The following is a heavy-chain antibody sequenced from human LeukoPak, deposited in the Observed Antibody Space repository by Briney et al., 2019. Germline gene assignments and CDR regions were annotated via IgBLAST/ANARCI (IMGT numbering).Heavy chain of an antibody. J-gene: IGHJ4*02. D-gene: IGHD6-19*01. CDR3: AKDLSVAGNYFDY. V-gene: IGHV4-34*01. Sequence: KSSETLSLTCAVYGGSFSGYYWSWIRQPPGKGLEWIGEINHSGSTNYNPSLKSRVTISVDTSKNQFSLKLSSVTAADAAVYYCAKDLSVAGNYFDYWGQGTLVTVSS. CDR1: GGSFSGYY. CDR2: INHSGST.